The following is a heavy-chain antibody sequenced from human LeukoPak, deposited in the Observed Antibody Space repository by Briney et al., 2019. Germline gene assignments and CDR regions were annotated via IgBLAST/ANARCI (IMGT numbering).Heavy chain of an antibody. J-gene: IGHJ6*02. CDR2: IIPILGIA. Sequence: PVKVSCKASGGTFSSSAISWVRQAPGQGREWMGRIIPILGIANYAQKFQGRVSITADKSTSTAYMELSSLRSEDTAVYYCARDVYCSSGRCYSRAWLYYYYYGMDVWGQGTTVTVSS. V-gene: IGHV1-69*04. CDR3: ARDVYCSSGRCYSRAWLYYYYYGMDV. D-gene: IGHD2-15*01. CDR1: GGTFSSSA.